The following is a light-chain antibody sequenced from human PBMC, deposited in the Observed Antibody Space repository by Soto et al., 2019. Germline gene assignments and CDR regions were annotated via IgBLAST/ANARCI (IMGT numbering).Light chain of an antibody. CDR2: EVT. J-gene: IGLJ1*01. CDR1: SSDVGKHNY. V-gene: IGLV2-14*01. Sequence: QSALTQPASVSGYTGQSITISCTGSSSDVGKHNYVSWYQQHPGKAPKLMIYEVTSRPSGVSDRFSGSKSGNTASLTISGLQAEDEADYYCSSYTSSTTLEVFGTGTKLTVL. CDR3: SSYTSSTTLEV.